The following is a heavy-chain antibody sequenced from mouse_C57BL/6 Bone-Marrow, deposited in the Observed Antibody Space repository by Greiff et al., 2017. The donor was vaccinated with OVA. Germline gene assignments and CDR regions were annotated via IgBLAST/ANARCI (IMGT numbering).Heavy chain of an antibody. J-gene: IGHJ2*01. D-gene: IGHD2-4*01. CDR1: GINIKDDS. CDR2: IDPENGDT. V-gene: IGHV14-4*01. Sequence: VQLKQSGAELVRPGASVKLSCTASGINIKDDSMHWVKQRPEQGLEWIGWIDPENGDTEYASKFQGKATITVDTSSNTAYLQLSSLTSEDTAVYDCDDYYYWGQGTTLTVSS. CDR3: DDYYY.